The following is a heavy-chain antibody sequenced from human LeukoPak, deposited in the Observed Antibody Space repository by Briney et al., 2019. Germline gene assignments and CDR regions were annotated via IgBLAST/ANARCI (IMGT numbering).Heavy chain of an antibody. V-gene: IGHV4-59*12. CDR3: AREGDYYDTSGTLDY. D-gene: IGHD3-22*01. CDR1: GDSISRYY. CDR2: IFYSGST. Sequence: SETLSLTCTVSGDSISRYYWSWIRQPPGKGLEWIGYIFYSGSTNYNPSLESRVTISVDTSKNQFSLKLNSVTAADTAVYYCAREGDYYDTSGTLDYWGQGTLVTVSS. J-gene: IGHJ4*02.